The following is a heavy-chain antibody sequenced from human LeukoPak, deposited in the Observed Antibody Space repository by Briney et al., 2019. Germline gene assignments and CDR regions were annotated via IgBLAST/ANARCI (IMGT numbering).Heavy chain of an antibody. D-gene: IGHD5-12*01. J-gene: IGHJ4*02. CDR1: GYTFTKYG. V-gene: IGHV1-18*01. Sequence: ASVKVPCKAFGYTFTKYGISWVRQAPGQGLEWMGWISAYNGNTNYAQKLQGRVTMTTDTSTSTAYMDLRTLRSDDTAVYYCARGLRTIDYWGQGTLVTVSS. CDR2: ISAYNGNT. CDR3: ARGLRTIDY.